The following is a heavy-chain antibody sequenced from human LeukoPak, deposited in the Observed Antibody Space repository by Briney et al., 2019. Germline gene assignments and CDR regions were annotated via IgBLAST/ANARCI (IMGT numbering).Heavy chain of an antibody. Sequence: PSETLSLTCAVYGGSFSGYYWSWIRQPPGKGLEWIGEINHSGSTNYNPSLKSRVTISVDTSKNQFSLKLSSVTAADTAVYYCARPRDYDILTGDNWFDPWGQGTLVTVSS. CDR3: ARPRDYDILTGDNWFDP. J-gene: IGHJ5*02. D-gene: IGHD3-9*01. CDR2: INHSGST. CDR1: GGSFSGYY. V-gene: IGHV4-34*01.